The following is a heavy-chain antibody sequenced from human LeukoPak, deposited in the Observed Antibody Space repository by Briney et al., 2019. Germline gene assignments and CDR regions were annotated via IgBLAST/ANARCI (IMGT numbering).Heavy chain of an antibody. J-gene: IGHJ4*02. CDR2: INSDGSGT. V-gene: IGHV3-74*01. D-gene: IGHD3-16*01. CDR1: GFTVSSNY. Sequence: GGSLRLSCAASGFTVSSNYMSWVRQAPGKGLVWVSRINSDGSGTSYADSVQGRFTISRDNAKNTLYLQMNSLRAEDTAVYYCARDYPPNSGGYWGQGTLVTVSS. CDR3: ARDYPPNSGGY.